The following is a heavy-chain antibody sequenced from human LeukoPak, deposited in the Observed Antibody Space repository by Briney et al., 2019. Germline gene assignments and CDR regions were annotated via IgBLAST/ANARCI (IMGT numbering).Heavy chain of an antibody. CDR1: GYTLTGYY. V-gene: IGHV1-2*02. Sequence: ASVKVSCKASGYTLTGYYMHWVRQAPGQGLEWMGWINPNSGGTNYAQKFQGRVTMTRDTSISTAYMELSRLRSDDTAVYYCARGLLWFGELSGMDVWGQGTTVTVSS. CDR3: ARGLLWFGELSGMDV. CDR2: INPNSGGT. D-gene: IGHD3-10*01. J-gene: IGHJ6*02.